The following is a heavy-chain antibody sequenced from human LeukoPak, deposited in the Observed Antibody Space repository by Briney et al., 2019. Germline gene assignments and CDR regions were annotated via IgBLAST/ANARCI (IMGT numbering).Heavy chain of an antibody. D-gene: IGHD6-19*01. CDR1: GFTFSSYA. J-gene: IGHJ4*02. Sequence: GGSLRLSCAASGFTFSSYAMSWVRQAPGKGLEWVSAISGSGGSTYYADSVKGRFTISRDNSKNTLYLQMNSLRAEDTAVYYCAKDPGIAVAGTMVYFDYWGQGTLVTVSS. V-gene: IGHV3-23*01. CDR2: ISGSGGST. CDR3: AKDPGIAVAGTMVYFDY.